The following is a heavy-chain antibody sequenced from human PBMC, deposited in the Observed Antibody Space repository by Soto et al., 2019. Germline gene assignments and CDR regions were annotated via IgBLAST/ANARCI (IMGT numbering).Heavy chain of an antibody. CDR1: GGSISSSSYY. CDR2: IYYSGST. D-gene: IGHD1-26*01. Sequence: QLQLQESGPGLVKPSETLSLTCTVSGGSISSSSYYWGWIRQPPGKGLEWIGSIYYSGSTYYNPSLKSRVTISVDTSKNQFSLKLSSVTAADTAVYYCAGWELLDWYFDLWGRGTLVTVSS. V-gene: IGHV4-39*01. CDR3: AGWELLDWYFDL. J-gene: IGHJ2*01.